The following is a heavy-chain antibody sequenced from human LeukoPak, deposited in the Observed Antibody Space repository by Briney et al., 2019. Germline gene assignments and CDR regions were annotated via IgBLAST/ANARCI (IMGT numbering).Heavy chain of an antibody. V-gene: IGHV4-34*01. CDR3: ARAHNYGDYGR. Sequence: SETLSLTCAVYGGSFSGYYWSWIRQPPGKGLEWIGEINHSGSTNYNPSLKSRVTISVDTSKNQFSLKLSSVTAADTAVYYCARAHNYGDYGRWGPGTLVTVSS. J-gene: IGHJ4*02. CDR2: INHSGST. CDR1: GGSFSGYY. D-gene: IGHD4-17*01.